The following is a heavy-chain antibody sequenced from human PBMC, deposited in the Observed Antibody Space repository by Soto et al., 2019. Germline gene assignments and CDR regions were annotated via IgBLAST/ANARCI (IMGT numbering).Heavy chain of an antibody. CDR1: GDSFSGSPYY. CDR3: VRHMTGTMLSS. J-gene: IGHJ5*02. Sequence: QLQLQESGPGLVKPSETLSLTCTVSGDSFSGSPYYWAWIRQPPGKGLEWIATIFYSWSADYSPSLKSRATTSVDTSKNQFSLRLRSVTAADAAVYFCVRHMTGTMLSSWGQGTLVTVSS. D-gene: IGHD1-1*01. CDR2: IFYSWSA. V-gene: IGHV4-39*01.